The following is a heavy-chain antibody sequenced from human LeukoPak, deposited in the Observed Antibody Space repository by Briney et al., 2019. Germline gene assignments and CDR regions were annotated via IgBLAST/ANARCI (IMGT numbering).Heavy chain of an antibody. CDR2: ISGSGGST. V-gene: IGHV3-23*01. Sequence: GGSLRLSCAASGFTFSSYAMSWVRQAPGKGLEWVSAISGSGGSTYYADSVKGRFTISRDNSKNTLYLQMNSLRAEDTAVYYCAKDVHYYDSSGYYFDAFDIWGQGTMVTVSS. CDR1: GFTFSSYA. J-gene: IGHJ3*02. CDR3: AKDVHYYDSSGYYFDAFDI. D-gene: IGHD3-22*01.